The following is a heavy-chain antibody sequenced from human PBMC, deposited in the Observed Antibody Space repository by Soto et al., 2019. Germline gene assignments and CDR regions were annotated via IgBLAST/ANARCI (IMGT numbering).Heavy chain of an antibody. V-gene: IGHV3-23*01. CDR1: GFSFSSFA. D-gene: IGHD3-3*01. J-gene: IGHJ4*02. Sequence: EVHLLQSGGGLVQPGGSLRLSCAASGFSFSSFALSWVRQSPGKGLEWVAAVSGRGGDTYYANSVKGRFTISRDNSQNTLFLQMNILRAEDSAIYYCAKDPNYDFWSGFSAVYFDYWGQGTLVTVSS. CDR2: VSGRGGDT. CDR3: AKDPNYDFWSGFSAVYFDY.